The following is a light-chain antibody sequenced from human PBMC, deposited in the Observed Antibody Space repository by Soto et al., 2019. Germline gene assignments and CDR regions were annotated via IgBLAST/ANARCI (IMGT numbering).Light chain of an antibody. CDR3: QQSYRTPYP. CDR1: QSISSY. J-gene: IGKJ2*01. Sequence: DIQMTQSPSSLSASVGDRVTITCRANQSISSYLNWYQQKPGKAPKLLIYAASTLQRGVSSRFSGSGSGTDFTLTIRGLQLDDFATYYCQQSYRTPYPFGQGTKVDIK. CDR2: AAS. V-gene: IGKV1-39*01.